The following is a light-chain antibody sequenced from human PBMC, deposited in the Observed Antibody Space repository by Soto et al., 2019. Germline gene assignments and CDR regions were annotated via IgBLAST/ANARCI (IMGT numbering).Light chain of an antibody. Sequence: QSVLTQPASVSGSPGQSIAISCTGTSSNVRGYSYVSWYQQQPGKAPKLVISDVSNRPSVVSDRFSGSKSGNTSALTISWLQTEDEADYYCASFKSSITYVFGTGTKVTAL. CDR3: ASFKSSITYV. CDR2: DVS. CDR1: SSNVRGYSY. J-gene: IGLJ1*01. V-gene: IGLV2-14*01.